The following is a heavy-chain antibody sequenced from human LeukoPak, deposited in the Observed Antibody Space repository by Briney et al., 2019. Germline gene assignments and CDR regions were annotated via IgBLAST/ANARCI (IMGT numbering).Heavy chain of an antibody. J-gene: IGHJ3*02. D-gene: IGHD2-21*01. V-gene: IGHV3-23*01. CDR3: ARHIVVVIAIQWPHAFDI. CDR1: GFTFSSYA. Sequence: TGGSLRLSCAASGFTFSSYAMSWVRQAPGKGLEWVSAISGSGGSTYYADSVKGRFTISRDNSKNTLYLQMNSLRAEDTAVYYCARHIVVVIAIQWPHAFDIWGQGTMVTVSS. CDR2: ISGSGGST.